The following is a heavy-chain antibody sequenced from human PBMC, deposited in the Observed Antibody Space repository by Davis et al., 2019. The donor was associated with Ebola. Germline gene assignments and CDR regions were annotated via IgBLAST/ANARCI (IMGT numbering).Heavy chain of an antibody. D-gene: IGHD3-10*01. V-gene: IGHV1-69*06. CDR3: ASSFITMVQGVIRIAGYGMDV. CDR1: GGTFSSYA. Sequence: SVKVSCKASGGTFSSYAISWVRQAPGQGLEWMGGIIPIFGTANYAQKFQGRVTITADKSTSTAYMELSSLRSEDTAVYYCASSFITMVQGVIRIAGYGMDVWGQGTTVTVSS. CDR2: IIPIFGTA. J-gene: IGHJ6*02.